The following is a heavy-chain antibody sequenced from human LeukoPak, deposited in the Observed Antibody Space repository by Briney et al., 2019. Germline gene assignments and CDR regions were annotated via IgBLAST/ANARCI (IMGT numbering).Heavy chain of an antibody. Sequence: GASVKVSCKASGYTFTSYDMHWVRQAPGQGLEWMGIISPSGDSTSYAQTFQGRVTMTRDTSTSTVYMELSSLRSEDTAVYYCASVLYCGADCYSGRYFFDYWGQGTLVTVSS. CDR1: GYTFTSYD. D-gene: IGHD2-21*02. CDR3: ASVLYCGADCYSGRYFFDY. J-gene: IGHJ4*02. V-gene: IGHV1-46*01. CDR2: ISPSGDST.